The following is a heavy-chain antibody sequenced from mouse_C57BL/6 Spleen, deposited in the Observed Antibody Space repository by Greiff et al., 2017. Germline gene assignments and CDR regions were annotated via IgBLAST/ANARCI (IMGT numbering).Heavy chain of an antibody. Sequence: QVQLQQPGAELVKPGASVTLSCKASGYTFTSYWMHWVKQRPGQGLEWIGMIHPNSGSTNYNEKFKSKATLTVDKSSSTAYMQLSSLTSEDSAVYYCARGGGSGWFAYWGQGTLVTVSA. CDR2: IHPNSGST. CDR3: ARGGGSGWFAY. CDR1: GYTFTSYW. J-gene: IGHJ3*01. V-gene: IGHV1-64*01. D-gene: IGHD3-2*02.